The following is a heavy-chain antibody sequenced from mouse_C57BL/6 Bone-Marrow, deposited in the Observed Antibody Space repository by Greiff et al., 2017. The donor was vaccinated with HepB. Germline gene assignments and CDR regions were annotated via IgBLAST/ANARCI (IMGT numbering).Heavy chain of an antibody. Sequence: EVQLQQSGPELVKPGASVKISCKASGYTFTDYYMNWVKQSHGKSLEWIGDINPNNGGTSYNQKFKGKATLTVDKSSSTAYMELRSLTSEDSAVYYCARKDYVGFAYWGQGTLVTVSA. CDR1: GYTFTDYY. V-gene: IGHV1-26*01. D-gene: IGHD1-1*01. CDR2: INPNNGGT. CDR3: ARKDYVGFAY. J-gene: IGHJ3*01.